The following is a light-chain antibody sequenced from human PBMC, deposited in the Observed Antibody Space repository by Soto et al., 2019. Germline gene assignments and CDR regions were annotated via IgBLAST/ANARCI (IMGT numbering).Light chain of an antibody. CDR1: QSIRKW. CDR3: QHYNSYSEA. J-gene: IGKJ1*01. V-gene: IGKV1-5*03. Sequence: IQIPQPPSTLFASVRDITHITCLGSQSIRKWLAWIQQKAGKAPKLCIYEASKLATGVPSRISGSGSGTEFTLTVSSLQPDDFATYYCQHYNSYSEAFGQGTNVDI. CDR2: EAS.